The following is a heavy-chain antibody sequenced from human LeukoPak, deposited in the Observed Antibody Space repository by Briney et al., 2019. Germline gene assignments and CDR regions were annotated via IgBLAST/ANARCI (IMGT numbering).Heavy chain of an antibody. J-gene: IGHJ4*02. Sequence: PSETLSLTCTVSGGSISSYYWSWVRQAPGKGLEWVSAISGSGGSTYYADSVKGRFTISRDNSKNTLYLQMNSLRAEDTAVYYCARYPDASPAAAIRNYWGQGTLVTVSS. D-gene: IGHD2-2*01. V-gene: IGHV3-23*01. CDR2: ISGSGGST. CDR1: GGSISSYY. CDR3: ARYPDASPAAAIRNY.